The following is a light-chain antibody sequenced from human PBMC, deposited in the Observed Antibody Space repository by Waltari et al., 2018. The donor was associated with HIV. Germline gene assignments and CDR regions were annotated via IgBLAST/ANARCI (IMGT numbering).Light chain of an antibody. J-gene: IGKJ3*01. CDR1: QGISTL. CDR2: SAS. V-gene: IGKV1-12*01. CDR3: QQANSFPVT. Sequence: EIQMTQSPLSVSAFVGDRVTITCRASQGISTLLDWYQQKLGRAPKLLISSASTVQSGVPARCSGSGSGTDFTLTISGLQPEDLATYYCQQANSFPVTFGPGTKVEIK.